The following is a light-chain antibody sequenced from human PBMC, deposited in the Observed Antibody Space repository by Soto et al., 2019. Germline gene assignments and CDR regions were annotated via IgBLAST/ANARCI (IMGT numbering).Light chain of an antibody. Sequence: EIVLTQSPGTLSLSRGERATLSCRASQSVSSSYLAWYQQKPGQGPRLLIYGASSRATGIPDRFTGSGSGTDFTLTISRLEPEDFAVYYCQQYGSSPGTFGQGTKVEIK. CDR1: QSVSSSY. CDR3: QQYGSSPGT. J-gene: IGKJ1*01. V-gene: IGKV3-20*01. CDR2: GAS.